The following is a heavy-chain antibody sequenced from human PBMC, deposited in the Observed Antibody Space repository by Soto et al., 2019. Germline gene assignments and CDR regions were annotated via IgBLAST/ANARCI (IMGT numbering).Heavy chain of an antibody. CDR3: ARAIYCSSTSCYAVGDNWFDP. J-gene: IGHJ5*02. Sequence: RLSCAASGFTFSSYGMHWVRQAPGKGLEWVAVIWYDGSNKYYADSVKGRFTISRDNSKNTLYLQMNSLRAEDTAVYYCARAIYCSSTSCYAVGDNWFDPWGQGTLVTVSS. D-gene: IGHD2-2*01. CDR1: GFTFSSYG. CDR2: IWYDGSNK. V-gene: IGHV3-33*01.